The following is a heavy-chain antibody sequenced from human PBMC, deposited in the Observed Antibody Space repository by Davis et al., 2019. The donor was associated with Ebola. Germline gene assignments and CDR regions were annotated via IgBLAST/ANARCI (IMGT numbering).Heavy chain of an antibody. J-gene: IGHJ4*02. D-gene: IGHD1-1*01. V-gene: IGHV1-24*01. Sequence: ASVKVSCKASGYTFSELSMHWVRQAPGKGLEWMGGFDPEDGETIYAPKFQGRVTLTRNTSIHTAYMELNNLRSDDTAVYFCARGTTMAVNSWGQGTLVSVSS. CDR2: FDPEDGET. CDR3: ARGTTMAVNS. CDR1: GYTFSELS.